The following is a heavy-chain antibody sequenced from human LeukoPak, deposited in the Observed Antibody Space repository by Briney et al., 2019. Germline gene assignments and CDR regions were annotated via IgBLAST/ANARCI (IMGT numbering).Heavy chain of an antibody. J-gene: IGHJ6*02. Sequence: ASVKVSCKASGYTFTSYGISWVRQAPGQGLEWMGWISAYNGNTNYAQKLQGRVTMTTDTSTSTAYMELRSLRSDDTAVYYCAGDSELDTAMEIYYYGMDVWGQGTTVTVSS. V-gene: IGHV1-18*01. CDR2: ISAYNGNT. CDR3: AGDSELDTAMEIYYYGMDV. D-gene: IGHD5-18*01. CDR1: GYTFTSYG.